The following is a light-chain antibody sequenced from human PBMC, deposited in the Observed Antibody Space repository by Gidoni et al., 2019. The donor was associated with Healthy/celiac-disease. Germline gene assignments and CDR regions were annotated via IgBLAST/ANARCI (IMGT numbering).Light chain of an antibody. Sequence: QSVLTQPPSASGTTGQRVTISCSGSSSNIGSNYVYWYQQLPGTAPKLRIYRNNQRPSGVPDRFSGSKSGTSASLAISGLRSEDEADYYCAAWDDSLSGPVVFGGGTKLTVL. CDR2: RNN. CDR1: SSNIGSNY. V-gene: IGLV1-47*01. J-gene: IGLJ2*01. CDR3: AAWDDSLSGPVV.